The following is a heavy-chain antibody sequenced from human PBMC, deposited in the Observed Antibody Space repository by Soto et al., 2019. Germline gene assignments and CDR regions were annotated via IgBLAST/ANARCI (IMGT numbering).Heavy chain of an antibody. Sequence: EVQLLESGGGLARPGESLRLSCAASGFTFSNDAMSWVRQAPGKGLEWVSGISGSGGSAYNADSVQGRFTISRDNSKNTLYLQMNSLRAEDTAVYYCAPVPLSGSYLHFDYWGQGTLVTVSS. V-gene: IGHV3-23*01. J-gene: IGHJ4*02. CDR1: GFTFSNDA. CDR3: APVPLSGSYLHFDY. CDR2: ISGSGGSA. D-gene: IGHD1-26*01.